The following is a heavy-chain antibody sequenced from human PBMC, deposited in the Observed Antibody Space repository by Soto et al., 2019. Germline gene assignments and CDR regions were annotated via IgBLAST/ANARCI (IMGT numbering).Heavy chain of an antibody. D-gene: IGHD6-19*01. CDR3: ANDLYSTGCYNFFDP. CDR2: ISYDGSST. V-gene: IGHV3-30*18. Sequence: GGSLRLSCVASGFTFSTNGMHWVRQAPGKGLEWVAMISYDGSSTYYADSVKGRFTISRYNSNNTLYLLMDSLRAEDTALYFFANDLYSTGCYNFFDPWGLGTTVTVSS. CDR1: GFTFSTNG. J-gene: IGHJ5*02.